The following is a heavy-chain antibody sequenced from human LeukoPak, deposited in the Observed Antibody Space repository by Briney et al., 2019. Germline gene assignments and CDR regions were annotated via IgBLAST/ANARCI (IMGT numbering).Heavy chain of an antibody. CDR3: ARLPLRLLSGETWFDP. CDR1: GYSFTSYW. CDR2: INPDDSDI. D-gene: IGHD2-2*01. V-gene: IGHV5-51*01. J-gene: IGHJ5*02. Sequence: GESLKISCKGSGYSFTSYWIGWVRQMPGKGLEWMGIINPDDSDIRYSPSFQGQVTISVDKSISTAYLQCGSLKASDTAMYYCARLPLRLLSGETWFDPWGQGTLVTVSS.